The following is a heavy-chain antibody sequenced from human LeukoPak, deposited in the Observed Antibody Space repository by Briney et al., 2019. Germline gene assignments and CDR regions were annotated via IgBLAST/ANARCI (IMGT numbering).Heavy chain of an antibody. CDR2: IIPNLGTT. J-gene: IGHJ4*02. Sequence: SVKVSCKASGDTSNSHAISWVRQAPGQGLEWMGRIIPNLGTTNRAQNFQDRVTLTADKSTTTAYMELTSLTSDDTAVYYCATTNDGGGYQWGDFFDFWGQGTLVTVSS. V-gene: IGHV1-69*04. D-gene: IGHD3-22*01. CDR3: ATTNDGGGYQWGDFFDF. CDR1: GDTSNSHA.